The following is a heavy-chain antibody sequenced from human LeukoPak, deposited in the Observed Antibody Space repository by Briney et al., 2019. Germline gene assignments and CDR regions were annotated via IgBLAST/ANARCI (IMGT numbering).Heavy chain of an antibody. CDR3: ASSRPYYYDSSGYYGRLDY. J-gene: IGHJ4*02. D-gene: IGHD3-22*01. CDR2: INPSGGST. CDR1: GYTFTGYY. Sequence: ASVKVSCKASGYTFTGYYMHWVRQAPGQGLEWMGIINPSGGSTSYAQKFQGRVTMTRDTSTSTVYMELSSLRSEDTAVYYCASSRPYYYDSSGYYGRLDYWGQGTLVTVSS. V-gene: IGHV1-46*01.